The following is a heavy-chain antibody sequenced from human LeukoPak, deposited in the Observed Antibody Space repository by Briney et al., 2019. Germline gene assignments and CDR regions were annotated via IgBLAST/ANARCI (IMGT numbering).Heavy chain of an antibody. CDR1: GGSISSSNW. J-gene: IGHJ4*02. Sequence: SETLSLTCAVSGGSISSSNWWSWVRPPPGKGLEWIGEIYHSGSTNYNPSLKSRVTISVDKSKNQFSLKLSSVTAADTAVYYCAREYSSSGLVDYWGQGTLVTVSS. CDR3: AREYSSSGLVDY. D-gene: IGHD6-13*01. CDR2: IYHSGST. V-gene: IGHV4-4*02.